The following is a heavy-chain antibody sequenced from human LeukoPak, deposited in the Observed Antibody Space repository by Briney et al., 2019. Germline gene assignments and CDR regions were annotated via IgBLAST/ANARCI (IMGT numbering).Heavy chain of an antibody. V-gene: IGHV3-7*03. D-gene: IGHD6-13*01. J-gene: IGHJ4*02. CDR3: ARAVAAAGSY. CDR2: IKQDGSEK. CDR1: VFTFSIYR. Sequence: GVSLRLSCAASVFTFSIYRLIWVRDSRGRGLEWVANIKQDGSEKYYVDSVKGRFTISRDNAKNSLYLQMNSLRAEDTAVYFCARAVAAAGSYWGQGTLVTVSS.